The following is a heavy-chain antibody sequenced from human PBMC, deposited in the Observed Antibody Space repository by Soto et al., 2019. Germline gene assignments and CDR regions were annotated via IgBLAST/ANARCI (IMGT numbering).Heavy chain of an antibody. J-gene: IGHJ3*02. CDR1: SGSLSSSNW. V-gene: IGHV4-4*02. CDR2: IYHSGST. CDR3: ARFSPRAALAYCSSTSCYGAFDI. Sequence: SETLSLTCPFSSGSLSSSNWWSWVRQPPGEGLEWIGEIYHSGSTNYNPSLKSRVTISVDKSKNQFSLKLISVTAADTAVYYCARFSPRAALAYCSSTSCYGAFDIWGQGTMVTVSS. D-gene: IGHD2-2*01.